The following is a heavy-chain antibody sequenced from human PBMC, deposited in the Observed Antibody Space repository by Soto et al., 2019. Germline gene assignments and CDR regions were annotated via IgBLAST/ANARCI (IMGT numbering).Heavy chain of an antibody. D-gene: IGHD4-4*01. CDR2: ISGGGSNT. V-gene: IGHV3-23*01. CDR3: AKDSNKYSSSLRGRYFDY. Sequence: GGSLRLSCAASGFPFSSYVMSWVRQAPGKGLEWVSGISGGGSNTFYADYVRGRFTISRDNSKNTLLLQMNSLGAEDTAVYYCAKDSNKYSSSLRGRYFDYWGQGIGVTVSS. CDR1: GFPFSSYV. J-gene: IGHJ4*02.